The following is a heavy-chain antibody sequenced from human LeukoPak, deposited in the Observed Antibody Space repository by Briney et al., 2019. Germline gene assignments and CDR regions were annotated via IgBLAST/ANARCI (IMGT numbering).Heavy chain of an antibody. CDR2: ISGSGGST. D-gene: IGHD2-15*01. CDR1: GFTFSSYA. J-gene: IGHJ4*02. Sequence: GGSLRLSCAASGFTFSSYAMSWVRQAPGEGLEWVSAISGSGGSTYYADSVKGRFTISRDNSKNTLYLQMNSLRAEDTAVYYCAKDQRYCSGGSCRTHFDYWGQGTLVTVSS. CDR3: AKDQRYCSGGSCRTHFDY. V-gene: IGHV3-23*01.